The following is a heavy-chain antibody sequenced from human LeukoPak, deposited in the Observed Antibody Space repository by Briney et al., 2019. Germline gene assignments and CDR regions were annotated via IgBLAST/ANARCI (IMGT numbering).Heavy chain of an antibody. CDR2: ISSSSSTI. CDR1: GFTFSSYS. V-gene: IGHV3-48*01. CDR3: ATGDGDFDY. D-gene: IGHD3-16*01. J-gene: IGHJ4*02. Sequence: GGSLRLSCAASGFTFSSYSMNWVRQAPGKGLEWVSYISSSSSTIYYADSVKGRFTISRDNAKNSLYLQMNCLRAEDTAVYYCATGDGDFDYWGQGTLVTVSS.